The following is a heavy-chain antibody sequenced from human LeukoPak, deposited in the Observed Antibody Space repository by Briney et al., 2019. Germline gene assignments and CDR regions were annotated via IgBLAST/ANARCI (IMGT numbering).Heavy chain of an antibody. J-gene: IGHJ1*01. D-gene: IGHD2-21*01. V-gene: IGHV3-53*01. CDR1: GFTAPANI. CDR3: SSALEYCGSAEYHEYFQH. CDR2: ICSGGST. Sequence: PGGSLRPSGAPPGFTAPANIISWGRQSPGKGLEWVSVICSGGSTYYADSVNGRFTISRDNSRNTLFLQINSLGAEDTALYYCSSALEYCGSAEYHEYFQHWGQGTLVTVSS.